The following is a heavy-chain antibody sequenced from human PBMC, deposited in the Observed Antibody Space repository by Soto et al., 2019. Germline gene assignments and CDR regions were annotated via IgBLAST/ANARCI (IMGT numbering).Heavy chain of an antibody. CDR3: KRELPSVWCSSTSCYSDSAYYYYYGMDV. Sequence: SVKVSCKASGRTFSSYAISWVRQPPGQGLERIGEIIPIFGTANYAQKEQGRVTITADESTSTANMKQNSLRTEDTAVNYCKRELPSVWCSSTSCYSDSAYYYYYGMDVWGQGNTVTVSS. V-gene: IGHV1-69*13. CDR2: IIPIFGTA. D-gene: IGHD2-2*02. CDR1: GRTFSSYA. J-gene: IGHJ6*01.